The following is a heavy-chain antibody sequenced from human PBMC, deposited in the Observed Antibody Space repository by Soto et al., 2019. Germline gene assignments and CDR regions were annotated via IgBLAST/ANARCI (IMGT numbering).Heavy chain of an antibody. CDR3: ARGGYWRFDY. CDR1: GGSFSNYA. Sequence: QVQIQQWGGGLLKPSETLSLSCTVYGGSFSNYAWSWIRQPPGRGLEWIGEIYHNGKSDYNPSLKSRVTIAVDTSKNQFSLKLSSVIVADTAVYFCARGGYWRFDYWGQGALVTVSS. V-gene: IGHV4-34*01. J-gene: IGHJ4*02. CDR2: IYHNGKS. D-gene: IGHD3-22*01.